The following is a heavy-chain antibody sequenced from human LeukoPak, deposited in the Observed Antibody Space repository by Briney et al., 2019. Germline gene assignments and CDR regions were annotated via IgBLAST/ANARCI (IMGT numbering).Heavy chain of an antibody. CDR2: IYHSGST. CDR1: GFTFSRHG. CDR3: ASPGGLVQFDAFDI. D-gene: IGHD3-22*01. J-gene: IGHJ3*02. Sequence: PGGSLRLSCAPSGFTFSRHGMHWVRQPPGKGLEWIGEIYHSGSTNYNPSLKSRVTISVDKSKNQFSLKLSSVTAADTAVYYCASPGGLVQFDAFDIWGQGTMVTVSS. V-gene: IGHV4-4*02.